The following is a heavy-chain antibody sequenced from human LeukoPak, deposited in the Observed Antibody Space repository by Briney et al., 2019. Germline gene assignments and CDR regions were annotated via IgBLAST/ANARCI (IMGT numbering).Heavy chain of an antibody. D-gene: IGHD6-6*01. V-gene: IGHV3-30*19. CDR1: GFTFSNYG. CDR2: ISFDGSNK. CDR3: AKGSPRGVEY. Sequence: GGSLRLSCAASGFTFSNYGMHWVRQAPGKGLEWVAFISFDGSNKYYTDSVKGRFTISRDNSKNTVYLQMNSLRAEDTAVYYCAKGSPRGVEYWGQGIPVIVSS. J-gene: IGHJ4*02.